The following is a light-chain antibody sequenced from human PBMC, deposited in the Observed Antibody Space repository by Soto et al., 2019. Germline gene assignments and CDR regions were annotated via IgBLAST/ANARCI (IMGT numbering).Light chain of an antibody. V-gene: IGLV2-14*01. CDR1: SSDVVGYNY. CDR2: DVS. CDR3: SSYTSSSTQVV. J-gene: IGLJ2*01. Sequence: QSALTQPASVSGSPGQSITISCTGTSSDVVGYNYFSWYQQHPGKGPKLMIYDVSNRPSGVSNRFSGSKSGNTATLTISGLQAEDEADYYSSSYTSSSTQVVFGGGTKLPVL.